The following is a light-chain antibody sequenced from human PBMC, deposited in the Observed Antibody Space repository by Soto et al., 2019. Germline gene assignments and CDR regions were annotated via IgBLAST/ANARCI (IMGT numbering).Light chain of an antibody. J-gene: IGKJ3*01. CDR1: QSVSSS. CDR2: DAS. Sequence: EIVLTQSPATLSLSPGERATLSCRARQSVSSSLAWYQQKPGQAPRLLIYDASNRATGIPARFSGSGSGTDFTLTINSLEPEDFAVYFCQQRSNWVFTFGPGTKVDIK. CDR3: QQRSNWVFT. V-gene: IGKV3-11*01.